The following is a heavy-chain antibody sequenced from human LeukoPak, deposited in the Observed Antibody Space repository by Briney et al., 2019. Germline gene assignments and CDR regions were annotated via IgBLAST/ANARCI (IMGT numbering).Heavy chain of an antibody. CDR2: INPNSGGT. V-gene: IGHV1-2*02. D-gene: IGHD6-19*01. CDR1: GYTFIGYY. J-gene: IGHJ5*02. Sequence: ASVTVSCKASGYTFIGYYMHWARQAPGQGLEWMGWINPNSGGTDYAQRFQGRVTMTRDTSISTAYMELSRLRSDDTAVYYCARGGGQWLANWFDPWGQGTLVTVSS. CDR3: ARGGGQWLANWFDP.